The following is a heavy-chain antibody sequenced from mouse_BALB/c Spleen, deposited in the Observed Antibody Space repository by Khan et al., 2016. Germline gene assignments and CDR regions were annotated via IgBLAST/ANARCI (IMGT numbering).Heavy chain of an antibody. CDR3: NTSYYGSDVYFDY. CDR1: VFNIKDYY. J-gene: IGHJ2*01. V-gene: IGHV14-4*02. Sequence: VQLQQSGAELVRSGASVKLSCTASVFNIKDYYMHWVKQRPEQGLEWIGWIDPENGVTEYAPKFQGKATMTADTSSHADYLHFSSLTSEDSAVYYSNTSYYGSDVYFDYWGQGTTLTVSS. D-gene: IGHD1-1*01. CDR2: IDPENGVT.